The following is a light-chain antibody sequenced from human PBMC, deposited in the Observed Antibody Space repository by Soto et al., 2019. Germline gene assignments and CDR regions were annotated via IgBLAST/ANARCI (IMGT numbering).Light chain of an antibody. CDR3: QQYSDSWWT. CDR2: GAS. CDR1: QSVSSTY. J-gene: IGKJ1*01. V-gene: IGKV3-20*01. Sequence: EIVLTQSPGTLSSSPGERATLSCRASQSVSSTYFAWYQQKPGQAPRLLIYGASRRATGIPDRFSGSGSGTDFTLTISRLEPEDFAVYYCQQYSDSWWTFGQGTKVEIK.